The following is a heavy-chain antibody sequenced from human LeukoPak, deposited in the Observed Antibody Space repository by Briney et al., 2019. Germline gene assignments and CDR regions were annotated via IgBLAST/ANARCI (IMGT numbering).Heavy chain of an antibody. V-gene: IGHV3-74*01. J-gene: IGHJ4*02. D-gene: IGHD1-26*01. CDR1: GFTFSSYW. Sequence: QPGGSLRLSCAASGFTFSSYWVYWVRHAPGKGRVWFSRISSDGITTNYAGDVKGRFTMSRDNAKNMLFPQMNTLRAEDTAVYYCVRDLGELPTYWGQGTLVTVST. CDR2: ISSDGITT. CDR3: VRDLGELPTY.